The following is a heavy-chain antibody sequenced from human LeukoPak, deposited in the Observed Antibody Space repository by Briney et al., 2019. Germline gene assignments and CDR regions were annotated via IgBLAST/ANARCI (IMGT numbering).Heavy chain of an antibody. CDR2: ISGSGGST. CDR3: AKRGVQQWLVDWYFDY. D-gene: IGHD6-19*01. Sequence: GGSLRLSCAASGFIFYNYAMSWVRQAPGKGLEWVSGISGSGGSTYYAESVKGRFTIPRDDSTLYLQMNSLRAEDTAVYYCAKRGVQQWLVDWYFDYWGQGTLVTVSS. J-gene: IGHJ4*02. CDR1: GFIFYNYA. V-gene: IGHV3-23*01.